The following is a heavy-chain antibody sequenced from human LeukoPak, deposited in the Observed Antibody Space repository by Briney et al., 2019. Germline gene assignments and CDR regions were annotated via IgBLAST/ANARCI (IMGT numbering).Heavy chain of an antibody. V-gene: IGHV3-7*05. CDR1: GFTFINYW. CDR2: IKQDGSEK. Sequence: GGSLRLSCAGAGFTFINYWMSWVRQAPGKGLEWVANIKQDGSEKYYVDSVKGRITISRDNAENSLYLQMNNLRAEDTAVYYCARWGTYSSSWLGAFDIWGQGTMVTVSS. J-gene: IGHJ3*02. D-gene: IGHD6-13*01. CDR3: ARWGTYSSSWLGAFDI.